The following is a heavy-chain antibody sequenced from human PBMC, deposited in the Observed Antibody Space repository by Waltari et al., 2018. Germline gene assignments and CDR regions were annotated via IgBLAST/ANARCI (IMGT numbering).Heavy chain of an antibody. Sequence: EVQLVESGGGLVQPGGSLRLSCAASGFTFSSYWMSWVRQAPGKGLEWVANIKQDGSEKYYVDSVKGRFTISRDNAKNSLYLQMNSLRAEDTAVYYCARLSSSWTRYYYYMDVWGKGTTVTVSS. CDR1: GFTFSSYW. J-gene: IGHJ6*03. V-gene: IGHV3-7*01. CDR2: IKQDGSEK. D-gene: IGHD6-13*01. CDR3: ARLSSSWTRYYYYMDV.